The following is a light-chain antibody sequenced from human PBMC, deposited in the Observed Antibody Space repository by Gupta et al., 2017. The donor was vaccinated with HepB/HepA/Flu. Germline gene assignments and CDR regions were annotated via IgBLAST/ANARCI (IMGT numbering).Light chain of an antibody. CDR3: AAGDDHRNGV. CDR2: NDD. V-gene: IGLV1-44*01. CDR1: SSNIGKNP. J-gene: IGLJ2*01. Sequence: QSVLTQPPSASGTPGQRVTMSCSGGSSNIGKNPVPWFHQLPGAAPKLLIYNDDQRPSGVPDRFSGSKSGTAASLAISGLQAEDDGVYYYAAGDDHRNGVFGGGTKLTVL.